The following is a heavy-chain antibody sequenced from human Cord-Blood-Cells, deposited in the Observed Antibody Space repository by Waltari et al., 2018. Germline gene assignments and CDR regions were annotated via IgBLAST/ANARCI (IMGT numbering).Heavy chain of an antibody. V-gene: IGHV4-39*01. Sequence: QLQLQESGPGLVKPSETLSLTCTVSGGAIRSSSYYWGWIRPPPGKGLEWIGSIYYSGSTYYNPSLKSRVTISVDTSKNQFSLKLSSVTAADTAVYYCARRLLYYDILTGYSGWFDPWGQGTLVTVSS. CDR2: IYYSGST. D-gene: IGHD3-9*01. J-gene: IGHJ5*02. CDR3: ARRLLYYDILTGYSGWFDP. CDR1: GGAIRSSSYY.